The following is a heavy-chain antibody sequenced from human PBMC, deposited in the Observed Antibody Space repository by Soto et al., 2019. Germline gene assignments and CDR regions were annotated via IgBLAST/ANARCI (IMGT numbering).Heavy chain of an antibody. V-gene: IGHV3-74*01. CDR2: INSDGSST. Sequence: GGSLRLSCAASGFTFSSYWMHWVRQAPGKGLVWVSRINSDGSSTSYADSVKGRFTISRDNAKNTLYLQMNSLRAEDTAVYYCVSQPYGDYWFDPWGQGTLVTVSS. CDR3: VSQPYGDYWFDP. J-gene: IGHJ5*02. CDR1: GFTFSSYW. D-gene: IGHD4-17*01.